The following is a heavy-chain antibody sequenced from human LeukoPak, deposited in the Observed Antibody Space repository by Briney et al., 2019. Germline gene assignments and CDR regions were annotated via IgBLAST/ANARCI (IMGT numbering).Heavy chain of an antibody. V-gene: IGHV3-23*01. D-gene: IGHD2-2*01. CDR1: GFTFSSDA. Sequence: GRSLRLSCAASGFTFSSDAMSWVRQAPGQGLGWGSVISGSVGSTYSADSVKGRFTISRDNSKNTLSVQMNSLRAEDTAIYYCAKDQSSRCSSTSCYTYYGMDVWGQGTTVTVSS. J-gene: IGHJ6*02. CDR2: ISGSVGST. CDR3: AKDQSSRCSSTSCYTYYGMDV.